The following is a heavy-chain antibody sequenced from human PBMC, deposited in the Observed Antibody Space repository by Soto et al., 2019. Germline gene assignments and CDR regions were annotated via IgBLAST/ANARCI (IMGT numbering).Heavy chain of an antibody. CDR3: ARDRRLLWNYFDY. D-gene: IGHD3-10*01. V-gene: IGHV1-3*01. J-gene: IGHJ4*02. Sequence: ASVKVSCKASGYTFTSYAIHWVRQAPGQRLEWMGWINAGNGNTKYSQKFQGRVTITRDTSASTAYMELSSLRSEDTAVYYCARDRRLLWNYFDYWGQGTLVTVSS. CDR1: GYTFTSYA. CDR2: INAGNGNT.